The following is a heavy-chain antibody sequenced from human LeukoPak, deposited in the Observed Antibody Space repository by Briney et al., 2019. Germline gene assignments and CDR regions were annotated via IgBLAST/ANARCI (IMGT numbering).Heavy chain of an antibody. D-gene: IGHD3-3*01. CDR3: AGEWLRFDY. CDR1: GGSISSSSYY. CDR2: IYYSGST. Sequence: SEPLSLTCTVSGGSISSSSYYWGWIPQPPGKGLEWIGSIYYSGSTYYNPSLKSRVTISVDTYKNQFSLKLSSVTAADTAVYYCAGEWLRFDYWGQGTLVTVSS. J-gene: IGHJ4*02. V-gene: IGHV4-39*01.